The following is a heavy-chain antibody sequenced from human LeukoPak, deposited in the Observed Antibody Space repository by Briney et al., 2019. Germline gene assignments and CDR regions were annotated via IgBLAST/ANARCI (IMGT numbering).Heavy chain of an antibody. CDR2: INSDGSAT. Sequence: PGGSLRLSCAASEFTFSMNWMNWVRHAPGKGLVWVSRINSDGSATIYSDSVKGRFTLSRDNAKNTLYLQMSSLRVEDTSVYYCARDPGSSSHDWYFDLWGPGTLVTVSS. CDR1: EFTFSMNW. CDR3: ARDPGSSSHDWYFDL. J-gene: IGHJ2*01. V-gene: IGHV3-74*01. D-gene: IGHD6-6*01.